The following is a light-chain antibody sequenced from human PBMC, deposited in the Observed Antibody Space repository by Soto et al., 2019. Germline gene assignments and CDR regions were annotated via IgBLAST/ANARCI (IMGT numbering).Light chain of an antibody. V-gene: IGKV1-5*03. CDR3: QHYNSYSEA. J-gene: IGKJ1*01. Sequence: DIQMTQSPSTLSASVGDRVTITCRASQTISSWLAWYQQKPGKAPKLLIYKASTLKSGVPSRFSGGGSGTEFTLTIRSLQPDDFATYYCQHYNSYSEAFGQGTKVDI. CDR2: KAS. CDR1: QTISSW.